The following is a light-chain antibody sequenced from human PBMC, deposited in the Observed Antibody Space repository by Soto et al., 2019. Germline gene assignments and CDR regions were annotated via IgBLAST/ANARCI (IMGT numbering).Light chain of an antibody. J-gene: IGKJ1*01. Sequence: IQMTQSPSSLSASVGDRVTITCRASQGFSNYLAWYQQQPGKVPKLLIYAASTLQSGVPSRFSGSGSGSDFTLTISRLQPEDVATYYCQKYNGAPWAFGQGTKVEIK. CDR1: QGFSNY. V-gene: IGKV1-27*01. CDR3: QKYNGAPWA. CDR2: AAS.